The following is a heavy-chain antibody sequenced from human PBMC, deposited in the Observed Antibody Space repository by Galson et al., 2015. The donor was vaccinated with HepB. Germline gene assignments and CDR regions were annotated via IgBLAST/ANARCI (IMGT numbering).Heavy chain of an antibody. V-gene: IGHV1-69*10. CDR3: ATERSHFGSGTYYGVRYNWFDP. CDR2: IIPSVLIA. D-gene: IGHD3-10*01. J-gene: IGHJ5*02. CDR1: GGSFSSDG. Sequence: SVKVSCKASGGSFSSDGISWVRQAPGQGLEWLGGIIPSVLIATYAQKFQGRVTIIADKSTSTIYMELSSLTSEDTAVYYCATERSHFGSGTYYGVRYNWFDPWGQGTLVTVSS.